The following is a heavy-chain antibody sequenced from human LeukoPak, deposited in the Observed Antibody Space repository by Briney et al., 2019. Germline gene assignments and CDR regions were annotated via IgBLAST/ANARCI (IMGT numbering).Heavy chain of an antibody. CDR2: INPNRGGT. Sequence: ASVKVSCKASGYTFTGYYMHWVRQAPGQGLEWMGWINPNRGGTNYAQKFQGRVTMTRDTSISTAYMELSRLRSDDTAVYYCARDRKTPPIAAAGRRWFDPWGQGTLVTVSS. D-gene: IGHD6-13*01. J-gene: IGHJ5*02. CDR1: GYTFTGYY. V-gene: IGHV1-2*02. CDR3: ARDRKTPPIAAAGRRWFDP.